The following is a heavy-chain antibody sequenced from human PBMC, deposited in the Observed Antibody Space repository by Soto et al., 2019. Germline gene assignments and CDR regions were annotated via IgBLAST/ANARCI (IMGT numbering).Heavy chain of an antibody. CDR2: INAGNGKT. J-gene: IGHJ4*02. V-gene: IGHV1-3*01. CDR3: ARVGRESVFDY. CDR1: GYTFTSYT. D-gene: IGHD2-15*01. Sequence: ASVKVSCKASGYTFTSYTIHWVRQAPGQRLEWMGWINAGNGKTKYSQKFQGRVTITRDTSASTAYMELSSLRSEDTAVYYCARVGRESVFDYWGQGTLVTVSS.